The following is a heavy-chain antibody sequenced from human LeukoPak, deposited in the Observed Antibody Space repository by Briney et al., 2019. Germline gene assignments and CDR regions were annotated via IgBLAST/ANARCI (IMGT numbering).Heavy chain of an antibody. J-gene: IGHJ4*02. D-gene: IGHD2/OR15-2a*01. CDR2: IFFNGDT. Sequence: SSETLSLTCAVSGGSINNYYWNWIRQSPGKGLEWIGYIFFNGDTDYNPSLKSRATISLDTSKNQFFLRLRSVTAADTAVYYCARGDLINYWGQGILVTVSS. V-gene: IGHV4-59*01. CDR1: GGSINNYY. CDR3: ARGDLINY.